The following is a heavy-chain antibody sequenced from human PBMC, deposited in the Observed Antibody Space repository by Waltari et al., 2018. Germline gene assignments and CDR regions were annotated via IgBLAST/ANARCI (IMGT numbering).Heavy chain of an antibody. J-gene: IGHJ4*02. CDR3: ARETTVTNGGDY. CDR2: IYHIGRT. CDR1: GYSISSGYY. Sequence: QVQLQESGPGLVKPSETLSLTCAVSGYSISSGYYWGWIRQPPGKGLEWIGSIYHIGRTYYNPSLKSRVTISVDTSKNQFSLKLSSVTAADTAVYYCARETTVTNGGDYWGQGTLVTVSS. D-gene: IGHD4-4*01. V-gene: IGHV4-38-2*01.